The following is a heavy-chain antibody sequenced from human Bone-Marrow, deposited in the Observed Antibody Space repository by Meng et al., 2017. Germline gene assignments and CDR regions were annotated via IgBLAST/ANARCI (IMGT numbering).Heavy chain of an antibody. D-gene: IGHD3-16*01. Sequence: ASVKVSCKASGYTFTSYGISWVRQAPGQGLEWMGWISAYNGNTNYAQKLQGRVTMTTDTSTSTAYMGLRSLRSDDTAVYYCARTDGPQSPFGSISNYYYGMDVWGQGTTVTVSS. CDR1: GYTFTSYG. V-gene: IGHV1-18*01. J-gene: IGHJ6*02. CDR3: ARTDGPQSPFGSISNYYYGMDV. CDR2: ISAYNGNT.